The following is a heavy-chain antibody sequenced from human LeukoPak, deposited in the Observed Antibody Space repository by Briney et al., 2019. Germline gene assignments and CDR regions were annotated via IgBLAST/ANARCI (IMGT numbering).Heavy chain of an antibody. Sequence: GGSLRLSCAASGFILSSYSMNWVRQAPGKGLEWVSYISGGSDTIYYADSVKGRFTISRDNAKNALDVQMNSLRAEDTAVYYCARDWAWALDIWGQGTMVTVSS. D-gene: IGHD3-16*01. CDR2: ISGGSDTI. CDR1: GFILSSYS. J-gene: IGHJ3*02. V-gene: IGHV3-48*01. CDR3: ARDWAWALDI.